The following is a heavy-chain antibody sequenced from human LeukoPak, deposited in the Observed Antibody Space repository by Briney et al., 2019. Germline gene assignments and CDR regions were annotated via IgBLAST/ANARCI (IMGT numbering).Heavy chain of an antibody. CDR1: GGSISSYY. V-gene: IGHV4-4*07. CDR2: IYTSGST. D-gene: IGHD2-2*01. J-gene: IGHJ5*02. Sequence: SETLSLTCTVSGGSISSYYWSWIRQPPGKGLEWIGRIYTSGSTNYSPSLKSRVTMSVDTSKNQFSLKLSSVTAADTAVYYCARDDTWYCSSTSCSSSWFFDPWGQGTLVTVSS. CDR3: ARDDTWYCSSTSCSSSWFFDP.